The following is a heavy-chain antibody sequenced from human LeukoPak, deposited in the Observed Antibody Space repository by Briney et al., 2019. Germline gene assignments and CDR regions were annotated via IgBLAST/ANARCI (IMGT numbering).Heavy chain of an antibody. Sequence: SETLSLTCTVSGGSISSYYWSWIRQPAGKGLEWIGRIYTSGSTNYNPSLKSRVTMSVDTSKNQFSLKLSSVTAADTAVYYCARGLAIAAAGTILGYWGQGTLVTVSS. CDR2: IYTSGST. V-gene: IGHV4-4*07. D-gene: IGHD6-13*01. J-gene: IGHJ4*02. CDR1: GGSISSYY. CDR3: ARGLAIAAAGTILGY.